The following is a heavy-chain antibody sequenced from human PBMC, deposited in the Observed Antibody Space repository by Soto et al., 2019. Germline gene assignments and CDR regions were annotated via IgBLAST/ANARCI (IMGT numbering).Heavy chain of an antibody. CDR1: GGSFSGYY. V-gene: IGHV4-34*01. D-gene: IGHD2-2*01. Sequence: SETLSLTCAVYGGSFSGYYWSWIRQPPGKGLEWIGEINHSGSTNYNPSLKSRVTISVDTSKNQFSLKLSSVTAADTAVYYCARGGIVVVPAAYYYYYYMDVWGQGTTVTVSS. CDR3: ARGGIVVVPAAYYYYYYMDV. J-gene: IGHJ6*03. CDR2: INHSGST.